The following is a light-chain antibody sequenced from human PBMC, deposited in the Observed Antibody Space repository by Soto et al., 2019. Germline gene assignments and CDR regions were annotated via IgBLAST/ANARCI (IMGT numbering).Light chain of an antibody. J-gene: IGLJ1*01. CDR2: EVS. CDR3: VSFAGGTYV. Sequence: QSVLTQPASVSGSPGQSITISCTGTSSDVGGYNYVSWYQQHPGKAPKLMIYEVSNRPSGVSNRFSGSKSGNTASLTISGLQAEDEADYYCVSFAGGTYVFGTGTQLTVL. CDR1: SSDVGGYNY. V-gene: IGLV2-14*01.